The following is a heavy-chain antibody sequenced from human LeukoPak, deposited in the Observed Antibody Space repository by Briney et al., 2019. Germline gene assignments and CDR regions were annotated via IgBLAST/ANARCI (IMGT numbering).Heavy chain of an antibody. CDR1: GFTFSSYA. J-gene: IGHJ6*03. CDR3: ARDQYSYGPYYYYYMDV. CDR2: ISSNGGST. D-gene: IGHD5-18*01. V-gene: IGHV3-64*01. Sequence: GGSLRLSCAASGFTFSSYAMHWVRQAPGKGLEYVSAISSNGGSTYYANSVKGRFTISRDNSKNTLYLQMGSLRAEDMAVYYCARDQYSYGPYYYYYMDVWGKGTTVTVSS.